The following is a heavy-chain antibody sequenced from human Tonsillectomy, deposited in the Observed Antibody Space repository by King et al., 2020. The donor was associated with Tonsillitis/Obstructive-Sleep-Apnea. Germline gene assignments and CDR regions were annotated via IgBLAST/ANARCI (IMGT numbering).Heavy chain of an antibody. Sequence: QLVQSGAEVKKPGESLKISCKGSGYSFTNYCVGWVRQMPGKGLEWMGIICPGDSDTRYSPSFQGQATISADMSISTAYLQWSSLKASDTAIYYCARESVRSSAFDIWGQGTMVTVSS. CDR1: GYSFTNYC. CDR3: ARESVRSSAFDI. CDR2: ICPGDSDT. V-gene: IGHV5-51*01. D-gene: IGHD3-10*02. J-gene: IGHJ3*02.